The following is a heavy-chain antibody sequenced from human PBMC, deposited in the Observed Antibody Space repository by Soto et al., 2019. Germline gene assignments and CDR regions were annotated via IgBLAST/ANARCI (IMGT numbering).Heavy chain of an antibody. J-gene: IGHJ4*02. CDR2: ISGRDGST. CDR3: AKTLIRGRIMGGLDS. Sequence: PGGSLRLSCAVSGFTFSSYAMNWVRQAPGKGLEWVSVISGRDGSTFYADSVKGRFTISRDNSKNTVYLQMNSLRADDTAIYYCAKTLIRGRIMGGLDSWGLGNLVTVSS. V-gene: IGHV3-23*01. CDR1: GFTFSSYA. D-gene: IGHD1-26*01.